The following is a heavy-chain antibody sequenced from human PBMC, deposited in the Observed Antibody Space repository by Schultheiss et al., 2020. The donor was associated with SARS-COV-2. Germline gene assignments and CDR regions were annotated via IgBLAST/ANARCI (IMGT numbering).Heavy chain of an antibody. CDR3: ARLPILAGQALDI. Sequence: GGSLRLSCAASGFTFSDYYMSWIRQAPGKGLEWVSYISSRGSTIHYADSVKGRFTISRDNAKNTLYLQMNSLRAEDTAVYYCARLPILAGQALDIWGQGTMVTVSS. J-gene: IGHJ3*02. CDR1: GFTFSDYY. V-gene: IGHV3-11*04. D-gene: IGHD3-9*01. CDR2: ISSRGSTI.